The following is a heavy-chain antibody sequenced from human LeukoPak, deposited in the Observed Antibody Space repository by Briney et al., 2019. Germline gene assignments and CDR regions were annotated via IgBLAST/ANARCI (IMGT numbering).Heavy chain of an antibody. CDR2: ISYDGSNK. J-gene: IGHJ4*02. V-gene: IGHV3-30*03. CDR3: ARYSGFLEWFFDY. CDR1: GFTFSSYG. Sequence: PGRSLRLSCAASGFTFSSYGMHWVRQAPGKGLEWVAVISYDGSNKYYADSVKGRFTISRDNAKNSLYLQMNSLRAEDTAVYYCARYSGFLEWFFDYWGQGTLVTVSS. D-gene: IGHD3-3*01.